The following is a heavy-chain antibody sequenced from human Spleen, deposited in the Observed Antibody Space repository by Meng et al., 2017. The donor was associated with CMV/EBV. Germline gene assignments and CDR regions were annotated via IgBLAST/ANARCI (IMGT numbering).Heavy chain of an antibody. CDR2: IHPNTGAT. V-gene: IGHV1-2*02. CDR1: GYTFGGHF. J-gene: IGHJ4*02. D-gene: IGHD7-27*01. Sequence: SCHASGYTFGGHFLHWVRQAPGQGLEWMGWIHPNTGATNHAQSFQGRLTMTGDTSIRTVYMELSSLRSDDTAIYYCARDDNCGPDYWGQGTLVTVSS. CDR3: ARDDNCGPDY.